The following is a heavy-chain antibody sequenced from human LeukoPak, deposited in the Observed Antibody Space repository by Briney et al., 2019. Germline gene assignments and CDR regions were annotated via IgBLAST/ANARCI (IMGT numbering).Heavy chain of an antibody. Sequence: ASVKVSCKASGYTFTGYYMHWVRQAPGQGLEWMGWINPNSGGTNYAQKFQGRVTMTRDTYISTAYMELSRLRSDDTAVYYCARDAIAAARSKQRNWFDPWGQGTLVTVSS. V-gene: IGHV1-2*02. CDR2: INPNSGGT. CDR1: GYTFTGYY. CDR3: ARDAIAAARSKQRNWFDP. D-gene: IGHD6-13*01. J-gene: IGHJ5*02.